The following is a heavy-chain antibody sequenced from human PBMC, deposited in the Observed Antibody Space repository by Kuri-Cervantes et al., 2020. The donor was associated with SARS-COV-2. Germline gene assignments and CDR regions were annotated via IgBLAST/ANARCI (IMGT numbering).Heavy chain of an antibody. CDR1: GFTFSSYA. CDR2: ISYDGSNK. D-gene: IGHD1-14*01. J-gene: IGHJ1*01. CDR3: ARDASDTITTAEYFQH. V-gene: IGHV3-30-3*01. Sequence: GESLKISCAASGFTFSSYAMHWVRQAPGKGLEWVAVISYDGSNKYYADSVKGRFTISRDNSKDTVFLEMDSLRADDTAVYYCARDASDTITTAEYFQHWGQGAQVTVSS.